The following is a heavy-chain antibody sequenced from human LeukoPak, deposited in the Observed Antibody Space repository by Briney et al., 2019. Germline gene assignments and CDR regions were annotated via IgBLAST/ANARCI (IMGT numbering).Heavy chain of an antibody. V-gene: IGHV4-4*07. CDR1: GGSISSYY. CDR2: IYTSGST. CDR3: ARDQKWIVGATRDYYYYYYMDV. Sequence: SETLSLTCTVSGGSISSYYWSWIRQPAGKGPEWIGRIYTSGSTNYNPSLKSRVTMSVDTSKNQFSLKLSSVTAADTAVYYCARDQKWIVGATRDYYYYYYMDVWGKGTTVTISS. J-gene: IGHJ6*03. D-gene: IGHD1-26*01.